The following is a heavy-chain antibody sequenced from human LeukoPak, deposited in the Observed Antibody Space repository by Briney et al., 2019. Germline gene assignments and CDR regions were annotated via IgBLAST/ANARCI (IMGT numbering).Heavy chain of an antibody. CDR1: GGSISSSSYY. D-gene: IGHD3-3*01. CDR3: AGVDTIFGVVIPYFDY. J-gene: IGHJ4*02. Sequence: SETLSLTCTVSGGSISSSSYYWSWVRQPPGKGLEWIGYIYYSGSTNYNPSLKSRVTISVDTSKNQFSLKLSSVTAADTAVYYCAGVDTIFGVVIPYFDYWGQGTLVTVSS. CDR2: IYYSGST. V-gene: IGHV4-61*01.